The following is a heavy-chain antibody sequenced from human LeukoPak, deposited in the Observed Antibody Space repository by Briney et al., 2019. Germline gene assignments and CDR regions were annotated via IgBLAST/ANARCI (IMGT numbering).Heavy chain of an antibody. V-gene: IGHV3-66*01. Sequence: GGSLRLSCAASGFTVGNNYMNWVRQAPGKGLEWVSLIFSHGETSYADSVKGRFTISRDNAKNSLYLQMNSLRAEDTAVYYCAREYCSRTSCLYDYWGQGTLVTVSS. J-gene: IGHJ4*02. D-gene: IGHD2-2*01. CDR1: GFTVGNNY. CDR3: AREYCSRTSCLYDY. CDR2: IFSHGET.